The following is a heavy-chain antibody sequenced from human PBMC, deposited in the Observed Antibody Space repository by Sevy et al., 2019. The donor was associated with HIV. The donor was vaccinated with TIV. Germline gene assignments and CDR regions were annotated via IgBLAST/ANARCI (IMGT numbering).Heavy chain of an antibody. Sequence: GGSLRLSCAASGFTFSRYDVHWVRQATGKGLEWVSSIGTAGDTYYPGSVKGRFTISRENAKKSLYLQMNSLRARDTAVYYCARGTRYSGSYYLGNDAFDIWGQGTMVTVSS. CDR3: ARGTRYSGSYYLGNDAFDI. V-gene: IGHV3-13*01. D-gene: IGHD1-26*01. CDR2: IGTAGDT. J-gene: IGHJ3*02. CDR1: GFTFSRYD.